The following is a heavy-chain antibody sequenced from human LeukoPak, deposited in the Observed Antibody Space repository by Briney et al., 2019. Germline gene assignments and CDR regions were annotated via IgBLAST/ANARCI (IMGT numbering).Heavy chain of an antibody. J-gene: IGHJ2*01. CDR3: AKDLNIAAVYPNWYFDL. V-gene: IGHV3-30*18. CDR2: ISFDGSTK. D-gene: IGHD6-13*01. CDR1: GFTFSNYG. Sequence: PGRSLRLSCAASGFTFSNYGMHWVRQAPGKGLEWVAVISFDGSTKHYAVSVKGRFTISRDNSKNTLYLQMNSLRAEDTAVFYCAKDLNIAAVYPNWYFDLWGPGTLVTVSS.